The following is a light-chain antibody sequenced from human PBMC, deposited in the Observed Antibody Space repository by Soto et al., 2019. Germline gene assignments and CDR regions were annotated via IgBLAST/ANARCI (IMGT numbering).Light chain of an antibody. V-gene: IGKV2-40*01. CDR2: TLS. CDR1: QSLLDSADGNTY. J-gene: IGKJ3*01. Sequence: DIVLTQTPLSLPVTPGEPASISCRSSQSLLDSADGNTYLDWYLQKAGQSPQLLIHTLSYRASGVTGRLSGRRSGTNFTLKISRVEAEDVRIYYCRQRVEFPFTFGPGTKVDIK. CDR3: RQRVEFPFT.